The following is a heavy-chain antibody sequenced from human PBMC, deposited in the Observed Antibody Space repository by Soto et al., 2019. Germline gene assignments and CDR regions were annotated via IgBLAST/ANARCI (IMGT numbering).Heavy chain of an antibody. Sequence: QVQLQESGPGLVKPSETLFVTCTVSGGSTDSLYWSWVRQPPGKGLEWIGYVSYSGSTTYNPSLKSRVIMSIDTSKNQFSLKLTSVTAADTAVYYCARQGYYDLLSGYYLFDYWGQGILVTVSS. CDR1: GGSTDSLY. CDR3: ARQGYYDLLSGYYLFDY. D-gene: IGHD3-3*01. J-gene: IGHJ4*02. V-gene: IGHV4-59*08. CDR2: VSYSGST.